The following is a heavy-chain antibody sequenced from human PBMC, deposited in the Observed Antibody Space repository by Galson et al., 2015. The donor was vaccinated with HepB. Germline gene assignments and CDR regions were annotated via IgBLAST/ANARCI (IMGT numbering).Heavy chain of an antibody. Sequence: SLRLSCAASGFTFSGSAMSWVRQAPGKGPEWVSVISGSGGTTYYADSVKGRLTISRDNSKNTLYLQMNSLRAEDTAIYYCARGSEDNYGSFDYWGQGTLVTVSS. V-gene: IGHV3-23*01. J-gene: IGHJ4*02. D-gene: IGHD3-10*01. CDR3: ARGSEDNYGSFDY. CDR2: ISGSGGTT. CDR1: GFTFSGSA.